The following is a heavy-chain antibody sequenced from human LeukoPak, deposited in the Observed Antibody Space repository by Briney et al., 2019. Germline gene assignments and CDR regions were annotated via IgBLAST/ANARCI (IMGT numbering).Heavy chain of an antibody. D-gene: IGHD2-21*02. CDR3: ARGGFYCGDDCYVDY. CDR1: GGSLSYYY. J-gene: IGHJ4*02. V-gene: IGHV4-34*01. Sequence: SETLSLTCAVYGGSLSYYYWSWIRQSPEKGLEWIGEINRSGSTNYNPSLKSRVSISVDTSKNQFSLKLSSVTAADTAVYYCARGGFYCGDDCYVDYWGQGALVTVSS. CDR2: INRSGST.